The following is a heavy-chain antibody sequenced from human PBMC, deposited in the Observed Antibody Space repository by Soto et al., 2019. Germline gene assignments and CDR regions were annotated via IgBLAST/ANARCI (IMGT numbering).Heavy chain of an antibody. CDR1: GFTFSSYA. CDR3: ARPGSGSYYDY. J-gene: IGHJ4*02. CDR2: ISGSGDST. Sequence: EVPLLESGGGLVQPGGSLRLSCAASGFTFSSYAMRWVRQAPVKGLEWVSAISGSGDSTYYADSVKGRFTISRDNSKNTLYLQMNSLRAEDTAVYYCARPGSGSYYDYWGQGTLVTVSS. D-gene: IGHD1-26*01. V-gene: IGHV3-23*01.